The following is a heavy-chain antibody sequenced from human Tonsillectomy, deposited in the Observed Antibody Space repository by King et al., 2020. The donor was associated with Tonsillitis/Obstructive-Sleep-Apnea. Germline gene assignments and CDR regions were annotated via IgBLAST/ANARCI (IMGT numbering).Heavy chain of an antibody. D-gene: IGHD3-3*01. CDR2: INHSGST. V-gene: IGHV4-34*01. J-gene: IGHJ5*02. CDR1: GGSFSGYY. CDR3: ARGSILDYDSDGCWFDP. Sequence: VQLQQWGAGLLKPSETLSLTCAVYGGSFSGYYWSWIRQPPGKGLEWIGEINHSGSTNYNPSLKSRVTISVDTSKNQFSLKLSSVTAADTAVYYCARGSILDYDSDGCWFDPWGQGTLVTVSS.